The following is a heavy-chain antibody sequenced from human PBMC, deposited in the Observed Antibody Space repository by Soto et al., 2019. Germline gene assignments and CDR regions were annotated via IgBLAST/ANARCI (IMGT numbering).Heavy chain of an antibody. Sequence: QVRLVQSGAEVNKPGSSVKVSCQASGDTFSSYSISWVRQAPGQGLEWMGGIVPIFGTTVYAPRMQGRVTITADGPTSTSYMELSGLRFEDTAIYYCAANSLGGGSQGDVWGQGTTVTVSS. J-gene: IGHJ6*02. CDR1: GDTFSSYS. V-gene: IGHV1-69*01. CDR3: AANSLGGGSQGDV. CDR2: IVPIFGTT. D-gene: IGHD3-10*01.